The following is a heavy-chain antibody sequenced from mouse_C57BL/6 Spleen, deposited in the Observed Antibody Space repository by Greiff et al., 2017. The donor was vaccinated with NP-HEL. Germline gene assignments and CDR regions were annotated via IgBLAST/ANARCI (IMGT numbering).Heavy chain of an antibody. V-gene: IGHV1-64*01. CDR3: ARPPWDYGSSWYFDV. Sequence: QVQLKQPGAELVKPGASVKLSCKASGYTFTSYWMHWVKQRPGQGLEWIGMIHPNSGSTNYNEKFKSKATLTVDKSSSTAYMQLSSLTSEDSAVYYCARPPWDYGSSWYFDVWGTGTTVTVSS. CDR1: GYTFTSYW. J-gene: IGHJ1*03. D-gene: IGHD1-1*01. CDR2: IHPNSGST.